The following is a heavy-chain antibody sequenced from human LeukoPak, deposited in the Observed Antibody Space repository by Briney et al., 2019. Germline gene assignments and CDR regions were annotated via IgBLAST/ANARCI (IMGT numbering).Heavy chain of an antibody. Sequence: ASVKVSFKASGYTFTGYYMHWVRQAPGQGLEWMGWINPNSGGTNYAQKFQGRVTMTRDTSISTAYMELRRLRSDDTAVYYCASRSSGWYYYGMDVWGQGTTVTVSS. J-gene: IGHJ6*02. CDR2: INPNSGGT. CDR1: GYTFTGYY. CDR3: ASRSSGWYYYGMDV. V-gene: IGHV1-2*02. D-gene: IGHD6-19*01.